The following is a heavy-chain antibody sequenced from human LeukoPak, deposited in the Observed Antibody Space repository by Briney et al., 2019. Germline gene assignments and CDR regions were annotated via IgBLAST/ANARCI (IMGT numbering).Heavy chain of an antibody. D-gene: IGHD6-19*01. CDR1: GFTFSSYS. Sequence: GGSLRLSCAASGFTFSSYSMHWVRQAPGKGLEWVAVISYDGSNKYYADSVKGRFTISRDNSKNTLYLQMNSLRAEDTAVYYCAKALIAVAGTLYYYMDVWGKGTTVTVSS. J-gene: IGHJ6*03. V-gene: IGHV3-30*18. CDR3: AKALIAVAGTLYYYMDV. CDR2: ISYDGSNK.